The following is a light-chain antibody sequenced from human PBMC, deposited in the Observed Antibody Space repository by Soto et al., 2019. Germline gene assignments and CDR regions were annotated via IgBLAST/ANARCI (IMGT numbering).Light chain of an antibody. CDR1: QGISSY. CDR2: AAS. V-gene: IGKV1-9*01. Sequence: DIQLTQSPSFLSASVGDRVTITCRASQGISSYLAWYQQKPGKAPKLLIYAASTLQSGVPSRFSGSGSGTEFTLPISSLQPEDYATYYCQQLNSYPFLTFGVGTKVEIK. CDR3: QQLNSYPFLT. J-gene: IGKJ4*01.